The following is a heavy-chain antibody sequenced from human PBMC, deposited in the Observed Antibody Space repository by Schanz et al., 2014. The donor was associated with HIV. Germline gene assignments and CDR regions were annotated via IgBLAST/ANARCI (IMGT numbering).Heavy chain of an antibody. D-gene: IGHD2-2*01. CDR1: RFTFNTYA. J-gene: IGHJ6*02. Sequence: EVQLVESGGGLVKRGGSLRLSCVASRFTFNTYAMAWVRQAPGKGLECVSSIDNNGGRTYYADSVKGRFTISRDNSKYTLYLQMNSLRVEDTAVYYCAKDMVPGDITGAYYYYGVDVWGQGTTVTVSS. V-gene: IGHV3-23*04. CDR2: IDNNGGRT. CDR3: AKDMVPGDITGAYYYYGVDV.